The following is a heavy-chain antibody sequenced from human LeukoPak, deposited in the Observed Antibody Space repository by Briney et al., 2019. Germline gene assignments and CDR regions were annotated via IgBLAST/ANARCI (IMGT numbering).Heavy chain of an antibody. CDR3: ARGGPVVRGIKLNPLDAFDI. D-gene: IGHD3-10*01. J-gene: IGHJ3*02. CDR2: ISSDGGTT. CDR1: GFTFSSYA. Sequence: SGGSLRLSCSASGFTFSSYAMNWVRQAPGKGLEYVSTISSDGGTTYYADSVKGRFTISRDSAKNSLYLEMNSLRAEDTAVYYCARGGPVVRGIKLNPLDAFDIWGQGTMVTVSS. V-gene: IGHV3-64*04.